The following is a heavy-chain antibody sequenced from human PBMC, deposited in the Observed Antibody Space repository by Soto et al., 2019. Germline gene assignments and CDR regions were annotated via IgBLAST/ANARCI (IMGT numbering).Heavy chain of an antibody. V-gene: IGHV3-23*01. D-gene: IGHD1-26*01. Sequence: GGSLRLSCAASGFTFSNYAISWVRQAPGKGLEWVSSISGSGGSTYYADSVKGRFTISRDNSKNTLYLQMNSLRAEDTAVYYCATYSGNYERYGVYYGMDVWGQGTTVTV. CDR3: ATYSGNYERYGVYYGMDV. CDR2: ISGSGGST. J-gene: IGHJ6*02. CDR1: GFTFSNYA.